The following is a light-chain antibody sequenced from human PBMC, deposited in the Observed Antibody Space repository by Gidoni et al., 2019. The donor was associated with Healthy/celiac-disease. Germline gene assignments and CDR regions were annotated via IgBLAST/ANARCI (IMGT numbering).Light chain of an antibody. CDR2: GAS. CDR3: QQYNNWPPHWT. CDR1: QSVSSN. J-gene: IGKJ1*01. Sequence: EILMTQTPRTLSVSPGERATLSCMASQSVSSNLAWYQQKPGQAPSLLIYGASTRATGTPARFSGSGSGTEFTLTISSLQSEDFAVYYCQQYNNWPPHWTFXXXTKVEIK. V-gene: IGKV3-15*01.